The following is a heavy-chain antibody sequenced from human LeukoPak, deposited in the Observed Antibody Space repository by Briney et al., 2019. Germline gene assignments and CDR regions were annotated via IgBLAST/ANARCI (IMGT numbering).Heavy chain of an antibody. J-gene: IGHJ4*02. Sequence: GGSLRLSCAASGFTFSSYGMSWVRQAPGKGLEWVSAISGSGGSTYYADSVKGRFTISRDNSKNTLYLQMNSLRAEDTAVYYCAKDPPYDSSGYYYSDFDYWGQGTLVTVSS. V-gene: IGHV3-23*01. CDR3: AKDPPYDSSGYYYSDFDY. D-gene: IGHD3-22*01. CDR1: GFTFSSYG. CDR2: ISGSGGST.